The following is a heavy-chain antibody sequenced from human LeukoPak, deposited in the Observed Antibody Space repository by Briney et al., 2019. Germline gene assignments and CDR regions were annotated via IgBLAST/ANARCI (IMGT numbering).Heavy chain of an antibody. J-gene: IGHJ5*02. CDR3: ARRVTTEFDP. D-gene: IGHD4-11*01. Sequence: SETLSLTCTVSGGSISSYYWSWIRQPPGKGLEWIGYIYYSGSTNYNPSLESRVTISVDTSKNQFSLKLSSVTAADTAVYYCARRVTTEFDPWGQGTLVTVSS. CDR2: IYYSGST. CDR1: GGSISSYY. V-gene: IGHV4-59*08.